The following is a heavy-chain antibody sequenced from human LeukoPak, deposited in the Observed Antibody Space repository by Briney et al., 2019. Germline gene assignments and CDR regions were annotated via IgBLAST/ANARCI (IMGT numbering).Heavy chain of an antibody. J-gene: IGHJ4*02. CDR2: IYPGDSES. CDR1: GYSSTSYW. CDR3: ARLHDTAMGIFDY. D-gene: IGHD5-18*01. V-gene: IGHV5-51*01. Sequence: GESLKISCKGSGYSSTSYWIGWVRQMPGKGLEWMGIIYPGDSESRYSPSFQGRVTISADKSISTAYLQWSSLKASDTAMYYCARLHDTAMGIFDYWGQGTLVTVSS.